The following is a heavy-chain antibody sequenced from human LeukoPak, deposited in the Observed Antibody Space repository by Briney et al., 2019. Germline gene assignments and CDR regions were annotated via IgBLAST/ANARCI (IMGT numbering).Heavy chain of an antibody. V-gene: IGHV1-8*01. CDR2: MNPNSGNT. CDR1: GYTFTSYD. J-gene: IGHJ5*02. CDR3: ARGAAAAGPKGRVWFDP. D-gene: IGHD6-13*01. Sequence: GASVKVSCKASGYTFTSYDINWVRQATGQGLEWMGWMNPNSGNTGYAQKFQGRVTMTRNTSISTAYMELSSLRSEDTAVYYCARGAAAAGPKGRVWFDPWGQGTLVTVSS.